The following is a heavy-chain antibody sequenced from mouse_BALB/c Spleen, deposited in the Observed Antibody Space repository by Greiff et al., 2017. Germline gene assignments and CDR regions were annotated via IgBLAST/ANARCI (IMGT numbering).Heavy chain of an antibody. D-gene: IGHD2-2*01. Sequence: EVKLMESGPGLVKPSQSLSLTCTVTGYSINSDYAWNWIRQFPGNKLEWMGYISYSGSTSYNPSLKSRIPITRDTSKNQFFLQLNSVTTEDTATYYCARTGGYDRGYAMDYWGQGTSVTVSS. J-gene: IGHJ4*01. V-gene: IGHV3-2*02. CDR2: ISYSGST. CDR1: GYSINSDYA. CDR3: ARTGGYDRGYAMDY.